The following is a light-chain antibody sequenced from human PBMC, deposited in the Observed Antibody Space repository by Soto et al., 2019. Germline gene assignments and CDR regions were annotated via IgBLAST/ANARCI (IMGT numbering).Light chain of an antibody. CDR2: EVS. J-gene: IGLJ2*01. CDR3: SSYAGSNIVV. Sequence: QSALTQPPSASGSPGQSVTISCTGTSSDVGGHNFVSWYQQHPGKAPKLMIYEVSERPSGVPDRFSGSKSGNTASLTVSGLQAEDEADYYCSSYAGSNIVVFGGGTKVTVL. CDR1: SSDVGGHNF. V-gene: IGLV2-8*01.